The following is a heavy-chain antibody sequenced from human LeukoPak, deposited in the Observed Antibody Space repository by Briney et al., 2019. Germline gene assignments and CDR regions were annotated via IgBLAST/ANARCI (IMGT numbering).Heavy chain of an antibody. Sequence: PGGSLRLSWAASGXTFSSYWMTWVRQAPGKGLEWVANIKEDGSEKYYVDSVKGRFTISRDNAKNSLFLQMNSLRGDDTAVYYCARGSAYYIYWGQGTLVTVPS. V-gene: IGHV3-7*05. D-gene: IGHD3-3*01. CDR1: GXTFSSYW. CDR2: IKEDGSEK. CDR3: ARGSAYYIY. J-gene: IGHJ4*02.